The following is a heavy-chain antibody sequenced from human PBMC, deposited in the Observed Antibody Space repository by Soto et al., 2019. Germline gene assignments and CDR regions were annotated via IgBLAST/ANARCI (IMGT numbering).Heavy chain of an antibody. CDR1: GFNFGDYT. V-gene: IGHV3-49*04. CDR2: IRSKAYGGTT. D-gene: IGHD4-17*01. CDR3: TRPGTTVINPLPFGY. Sequence: GGSLRLSCTGSGFNFGDYTMSWVRQAPGKGLEWLSFIRSKAYGGTTEYAASVKGRFTISRDDSKSIAYLQMNSLKTEDTAVYYCTRPGTTVINPLPFGYWGQGTLVTVSS. J-gene: IGHJ4*02.